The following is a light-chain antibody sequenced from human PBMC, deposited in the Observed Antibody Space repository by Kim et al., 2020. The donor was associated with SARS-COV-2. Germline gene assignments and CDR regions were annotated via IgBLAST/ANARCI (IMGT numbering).Light chain of an antibody. V-gene: IGKV3-15*01. CDR3: QQYNKWPPI. Sequence: VSPGKRATLSCRASQSVYSNLAWYQQKPGQAPRLLIYGASTRATGIPARFSGSGSGTEFTLTISSLQSEDFAVYYCQQYNKWPPIFGPGTKVDIK. CDR1: QSVYSN. CDR2: GAS. J-gene: IGKJ3*01.